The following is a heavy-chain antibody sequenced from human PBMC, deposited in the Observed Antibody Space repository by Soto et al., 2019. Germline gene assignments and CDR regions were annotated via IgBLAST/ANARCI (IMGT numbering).Heavy chain of an antibody. J-gene: IGHJ3*02. V-gene: IGHV1-69*06. CDR2: IIPIFGTA. CDR1: GGTFSSYA. D-gene: IGHD5-18*01. Sequence: ASVKVSCKASGGTFSSYAISWVRQAPGQGLEWMGGIIPIFGTANYAQKFQGRVTITADKSTSTAYMELSSLRSEDTAVYYCATPIGYSYDHDAFDIWGQGTMVTVSS. CDR3: ATPIGYSYDHDAFDI.